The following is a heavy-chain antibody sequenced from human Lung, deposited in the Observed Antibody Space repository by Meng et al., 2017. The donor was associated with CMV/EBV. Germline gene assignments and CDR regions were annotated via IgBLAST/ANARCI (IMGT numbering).Heavy chain of an antibody. V-gene: IGHV3-74*01. CDR2: INSDGSST. D-gene: IGHD6-13*01. J-gene: IGHJ4*02. CDR3: ARDLRTVIAAAGTSADAG. Sequence: GGSXRLXCAASGFXFSSYWMHWVRQAPGKGLVWVSRINSDGSSTSYADSVKGRFTISRDNAKNTLYLQMNSLRAEDTAVYYCARDLRTVIAAAGTSADAGXGQGXLVTVSS. CDR1: GFXFSSYW.